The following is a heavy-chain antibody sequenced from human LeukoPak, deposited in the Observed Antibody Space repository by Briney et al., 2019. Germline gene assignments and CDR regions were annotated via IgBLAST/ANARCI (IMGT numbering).Heavy chain of an antibody. CDR1: GGSVSSGSYY. Sequence: PSETLSLTCTVSGGSVSSGSYYWSWIRQPPGKGLEWIGYIYYSGGTNYNPSLKSRVTISVDTSKHQFSLKLSSVTAADTAVYYCARDLQQQDAFDIWGQGTMVTVSS. J-gene: IGHJ3*02. CDR2: IYYSGGT. V-gene: IGHV4-61*01. CDR3: ARDLQQQDAFDI. D-gene: IGHD6-13*01.